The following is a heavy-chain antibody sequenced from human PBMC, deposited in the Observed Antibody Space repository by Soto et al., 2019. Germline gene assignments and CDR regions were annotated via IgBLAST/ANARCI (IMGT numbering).Heavy chain of an antibody. J-gene: IGHJ4*02. D-gene: IGHD6-13*01. V-gene: IGHV3-33*01. CDR3: ARSPSIAAAGVDY. Sequence: QVQLVESGGGVVQPGRSPRLSCAASGFTFSSYGMHWVRQAPGKGLEWVAVIWYDGSNKYYADSVKGRFTISRDNSKNTLYLQMNSLRAEDTAVYYCARSPSIAAAGVDYWGQGTLVTVSS. CDR1: GFTFSSYG. CDR2: IWYDGSNK.